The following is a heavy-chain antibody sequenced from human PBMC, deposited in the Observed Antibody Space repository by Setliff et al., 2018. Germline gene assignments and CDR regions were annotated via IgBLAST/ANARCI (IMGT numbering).Heavy chain of an antibody. Sequence: SETLSLTCGVSGYSISSGYYWGWIRQPPGKGLEWIGSIYRTGTTHYNPSLKSRVTISVDTSKNQFSLKLSSVTAADTAIYYCARRYYDSTGYYYYAFDIWGRGTMVTVSS. CDR3: ARRYYDSTGYYYYAFDI. D-gene: IGHD3-22*01. CDR1: GYSISSGYY. V-gene: IGHV4-38-2*01. J-gene: IGHJ3*02. CDR2: IYRTGTT.